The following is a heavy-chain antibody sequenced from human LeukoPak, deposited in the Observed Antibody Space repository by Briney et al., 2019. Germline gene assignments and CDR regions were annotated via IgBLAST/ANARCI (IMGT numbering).Heavy chain of an antibody. CDR3: ASSPLDSPFDY. D-gene: IGHD2-2*03. CDR2: IYYSGST. CDR1: GGSISSGDYY. V-gene: IGHV4-30-4*08. Sequence: SETLSLTCTVSGGSISSGDYYWSWIRQPPGKGLEWIGYIYYSGSTYYNPSLKSRVTISVDTSKNQFSLKLSSVTAADTAVYYCASSPLDSPFDYWGQGTLVTVSS. J-gene: IGHJ4*02.